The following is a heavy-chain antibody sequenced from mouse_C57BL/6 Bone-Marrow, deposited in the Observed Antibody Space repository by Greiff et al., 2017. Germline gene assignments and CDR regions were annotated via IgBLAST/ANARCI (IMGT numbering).Heavy chain of an antibody. V-gene: IGHV3-1*01. CDR2: ISYSGST. CDR1: GYSITSGYD. CDR3: ARGGYCYGSSPWFAY. Sequence: DVQLQESGPGMVKPSQSLSLTCTVTGYSITSGYDWHWIRHFPGNKLEWMGYISYSGSTNYNPSLKSRISITHDTSKNHFFLKLNSVTTEDTATYYCARGGYCYGSSPWFAYWGQGTLVTVSA. J-gene: IGHJ3*01. D-gene: IGHD1-1*01.